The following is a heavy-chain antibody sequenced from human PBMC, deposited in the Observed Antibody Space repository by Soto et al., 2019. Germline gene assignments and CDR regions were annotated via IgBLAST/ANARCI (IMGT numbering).Heavy chain of an antibody. Sequence: HPGGSLRLSCAAPGFTFSSYWMDWVRQAPGKGLVWVSRINSDGSSTSYADSVKGRFTISRDNAKNTLYLQMNSLRAEDTAVYYCTRNPHDFWSDYPAYYMDVWGKGTTVTVSS. CDR3: TRNPHDFWSDYPAYYMDV. CDR2: INSDGSST. V-gene: IGHV3-74*01. D-gene: IGHD3-3*01. J-gene: IGHJ6*03. CDR1: GFTFSSYW.